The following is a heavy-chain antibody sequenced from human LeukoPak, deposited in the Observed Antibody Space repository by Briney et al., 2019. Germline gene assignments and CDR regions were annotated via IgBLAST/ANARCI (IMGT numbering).Heavy chain of an antibody. CDR3: ARDNVRQLVPYYYYYMDV. D-gene: IGHD6-6*01. Sequence: ASVKVSCKASGYTLTGYYMHWVRQAPGQGLEWMGWINPNSNRVNYAQKFQGRVTMTRDTSISTAYMELSRLRSDDTAVYYCARDNVRQLVPYYYYYMDVWGKGTTVTVSS. J-gene: IGHJ6*03. CDR2: INPNSNRV. CDR1: GYTLTGYY. V-gene: IGHV1-2*02.